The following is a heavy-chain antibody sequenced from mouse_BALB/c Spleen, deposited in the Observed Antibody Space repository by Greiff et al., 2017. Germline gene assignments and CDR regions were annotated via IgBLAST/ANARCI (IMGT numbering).Heavy chain of an antibody. J-gene: IGHJ4*01. V-gene: IGHV1S126*01. D-gene: IGHD3-2*02. CDR2: IDPSDSET. CDR1: GYSFTSYW. Sequence: QVQLKQSGPQLVRPGASVKISCKASGYSFTSYWMHWVKQRPGQGLEWIGMIDPSDSETRLNQKFKDKATLTVYKSSSTAYMQLSSPTSEDSAVYSGAREGAGSAMDYWGQGTSLTVSS. CDR3: AREGAGSAMDY.